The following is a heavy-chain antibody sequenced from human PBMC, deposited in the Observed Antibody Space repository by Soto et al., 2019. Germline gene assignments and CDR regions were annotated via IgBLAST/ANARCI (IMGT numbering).Heavy chain of an antibody. CDR3: ARDSTLAY. CDR2: INPVGGT. V-gene: IGHV1-46*01. CDR1: GFTFSSYY. J-gene: IGHJ4*02. Sequence: QVQLVQSGAEMKKPGASVKVSCKASGFTFSSYYMHWVRQAPGQGLEWMGIINPVGGTSYAQKFQGRVTMTRDTSTSTVNMELSSLRSEDGVVYYCARDSTLAYWAQGTLVTVSS.